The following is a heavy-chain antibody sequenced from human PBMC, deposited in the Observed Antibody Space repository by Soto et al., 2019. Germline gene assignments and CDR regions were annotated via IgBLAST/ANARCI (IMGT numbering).Heavy chain of an antibody. CDR2: IGSDGTAI. V-gene: IGHV3-23*05. CDR1: GFTFNSYA. J-gene: IGHJ4*02. Sequence: EVQLLESGGGLVQPGGSLRLSCAASGFTFNSYAMSWVRQAPGKGLELVSAIGSDGTAIQYADSVKGRFTISKDNSKDMLYLQMNSLRAEDTAVYYCARPGLTVPGTRYFDHWGQGALVTVSS. CDR3: ARPGLTVPGTRYFDH. D-gene: IGHD6-19*01.